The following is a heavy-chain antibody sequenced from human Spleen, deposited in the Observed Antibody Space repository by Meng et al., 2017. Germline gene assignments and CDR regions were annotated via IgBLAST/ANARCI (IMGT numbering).Heavy chain of an antibody. CDR1: GFTFGDYA. CDR3: AKVGGLVPNFDY. D-gene: IGHD3-16*01. CDR2: ISGSGGST. J-gene: IGHJ4*02. V-gene: IGHV3-23*01. Sequence: GESLKISCTASGFTFGDYAMSWVRQAPGKGLEWVSAISGSGGSTYYADSVKGRFTISRDNSKNTLYLQMNSLRAEDTAVYYCAKVGGLVPNFDYWGQGNQV.